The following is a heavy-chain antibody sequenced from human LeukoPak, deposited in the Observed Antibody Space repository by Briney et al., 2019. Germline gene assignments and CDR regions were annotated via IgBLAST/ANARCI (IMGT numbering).Heavy chain of an antibody. CDR3: AKDIGPRLRSLDY. Sequence: GGSLRLSCAASGFTFDDYAMHWVRQAPGKGLEWVSGISWNSGSIGYADSAKGRFTISRDNAKNSLYLQMNSLRAEDTALYYCAKDIGPRLRSLDYWGQGTLVTVSS. D-gene: IGHD3-10*01. V-gene: IGHV3-9*01. CDR2: ISWNSGSI. CDR1: GFTFDDYA. J-gene: IGHJ4*02.